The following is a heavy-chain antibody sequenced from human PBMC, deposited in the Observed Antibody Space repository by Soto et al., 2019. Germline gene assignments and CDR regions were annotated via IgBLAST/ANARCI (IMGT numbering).Heavy chain of an antibody. CDR1: GGSISTYY. D-gene: IGHD3-10*01. J-gene: IGHJ4*02. V-gene: IGHV4-59*08. CDR2: IQYSGST. Sequence: SETLSLTCTVSGGSISTYYWSWIRQSPGKGLEWIGCIQYSGSTNYNPSLKSRVTMSLDTSKNQFSLNLSSVTAADTAVYYCARPLYFGELPPGYWGQGTLVTVSS. CDR3: ARPLYFGELPPGY.